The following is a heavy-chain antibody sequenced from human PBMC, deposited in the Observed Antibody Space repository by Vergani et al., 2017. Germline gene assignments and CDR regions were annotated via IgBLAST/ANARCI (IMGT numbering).Heavy chain of an antibody. J-gene: IGHJ3*02. D-gene: IGHD3-22*01. V-gene: IGHV3-23*01. Sequence: EVQLLESGGGLVQPGGSLRLSCAASGFTFSSYAMSWVRQAPGKGLEWVSAISGSGGSTYYADSVKGRFTISRDNSMNTLYLQFNSLRAEDTAVYYCARSYYYDSSGYSFVSYAFDIWGQGTMVTVSS. CDR1: GFTFSSYA. CDR3: ARSYYYDSSGYSFVSYAFDI. CDR2: ISGSGGST.